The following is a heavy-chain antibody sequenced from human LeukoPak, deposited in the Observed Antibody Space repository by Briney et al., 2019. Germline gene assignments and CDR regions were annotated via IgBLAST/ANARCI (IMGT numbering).Heavy chain of an antibody. CDR1: GGSISTYY. J-gene: IGHJ3*02. Sequence: SETLSLTCTVSGGSISTYYWSWSRQPPGKALEWIGYIYYSGSTNYNPSLKSRVTISVDTSKKQFSLKLSSVTAADTAVYYCAREYYYDSSGYYPPHAFDIWGQGTMVTVSS. CDR3: AREYYYDSSGYYPPHAFDI. D-gene: IGHD3-22*01. CDR2: IYYSGST. V-gene: IGHV4-59*01.